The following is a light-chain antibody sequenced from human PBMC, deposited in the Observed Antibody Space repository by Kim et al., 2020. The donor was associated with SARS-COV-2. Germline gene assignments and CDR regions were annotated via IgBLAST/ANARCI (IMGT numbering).Light chain of an antibody. CDR3: VQDYNYPPT. CDR1: QGIRND. J-gene: IGKJ1*01. Sequence: ASVGDRFTITYRASQGIRNDLGWYQQKPGKAPKLLIYGAFSLQSGVPSRFSGSGSGTDFTLTISSLQPEDFATYYCVQDYNYPPTLGQGTKVDIK. CDR2: GAF. V-gene: IGKV1-6*01.